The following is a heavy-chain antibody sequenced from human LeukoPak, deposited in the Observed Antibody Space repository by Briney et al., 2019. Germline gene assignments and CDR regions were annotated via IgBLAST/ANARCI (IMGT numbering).Heavy chain of an antibody. Sequence: GASVKVSCKASGYTFTSYGISWVRQAPGQGLDWMGLISAYNGNTNYAQKLQGRVTMTTDTSTGTAYMELRGLRSDDTAVDYCARDRSPYYYDSSGYLDYWGQGTLVTVSP. V-gene: IGHV1-18*01. CDR2: ISAYNGNT. CDR3: ARDRSPYYYDSSGYLDY. J-gene: IGHJ4*02. D-gene: IGHD3-22*01. CDR1: GYTFTSYG.